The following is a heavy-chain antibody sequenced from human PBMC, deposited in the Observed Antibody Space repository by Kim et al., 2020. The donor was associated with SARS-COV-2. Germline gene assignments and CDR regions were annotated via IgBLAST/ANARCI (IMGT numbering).Heavy chain of an antibody. CDR2: INHSGST. V-gene: IGHV4-34*01. J-gene: IGHJ6*02. D-gene: IGHD3-10*01. CDR1: GGSFSGYY. Sequence: SETLSLTCAVYGGSFSGYYWSWIRQPPGKGLEWIGEINHSGSTNYNPSLKSRVTISVDTSKNQFSLKLSSVTAADTAVYYCARHLLLWFGGYYGMDVWGQGTTVTVSS. CDR3: ARHLLLWFGGYYGMDV.